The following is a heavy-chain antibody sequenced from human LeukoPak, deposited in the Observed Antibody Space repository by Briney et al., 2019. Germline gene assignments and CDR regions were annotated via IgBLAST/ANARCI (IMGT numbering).Heavy chain of an antibody. CDR3: ARIPSSYCSSTSCYSY. V-gene: IGHV3-43*02. D-gene: IGHD2-2*01. CDR2: ISGDGGST. CDR1: GFTFDDYA. Sequence: GGSLRLSCAASGFTFDDYAMHWVRQAPGKGLEWVSLISGDGGSTYYADSVKGRFTISRDNAKNSLYLQMNSLRAEDTAVYYCARIPSSYCSSTSCYSYWGQGTLVTVSS. J-gene: IGHJ4*02.